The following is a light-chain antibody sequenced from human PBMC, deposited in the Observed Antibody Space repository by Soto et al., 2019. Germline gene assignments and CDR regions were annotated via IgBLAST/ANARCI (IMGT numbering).Light chain of an antibody. CDR1: QSVSSD. CDR3: QHYNNWPLT. J-gene: IGKJ4*01. Sequence: EIVMTQSPATLSVSPGERATLSCRASQSVSSDLAWYQQRPGQAPRLLIYGASTRATGIPARFSGSGSGTEFTLSISSLQSEYFAVYYCQHYNNWPLTFAGATEVEIK. V-gene: IGKV3-15*01. CDR2: GAS.